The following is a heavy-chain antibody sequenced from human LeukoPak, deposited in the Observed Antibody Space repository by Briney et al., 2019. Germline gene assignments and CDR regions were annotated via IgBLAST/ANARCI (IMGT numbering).Heavy chain of an antibody. Sequence: ASVKVSYKASGYTFTSYDIHWVRQATGQGLAWTGWMNPISGNTRYPQNFQDTVTMTGSTAKDPAYLELSSLRSENTALFYFAGLVSDIVVVPAAIPEGYYYYMDVWGKGTTVTVSS. CDR3: AGLVSDIVVVPAAIPEGYYYYMDV. CDR1: GYTFTSYD. D-gene: IGHD2-2*01. CDR2: MNPISGNT. J-gene: IGHJ6*03. V-gene: IGHV1-8*01.